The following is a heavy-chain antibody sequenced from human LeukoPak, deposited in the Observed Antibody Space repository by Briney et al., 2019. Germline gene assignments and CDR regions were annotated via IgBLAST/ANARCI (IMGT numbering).Heavy chain of an antibody. J-gene: IGHJ4*02. CDR3: TSRGDSSGYSYPFDY. Sequence: GGSLRLSCAASGFTFSGSAMHWVRQASGKGLEWVGRIKSKANSYATAYAASVKGRFTLSRDDSKNTVYLQMDSLKTEDTAVYYCTSRGDSSGYSYPFDYWGQGTLVTVSS. CDR1: GFTFSGSA. CDR2: IKSKANSYAT. D-gene: IGHD3-22*01. V-gene: IGHV3-73*01.